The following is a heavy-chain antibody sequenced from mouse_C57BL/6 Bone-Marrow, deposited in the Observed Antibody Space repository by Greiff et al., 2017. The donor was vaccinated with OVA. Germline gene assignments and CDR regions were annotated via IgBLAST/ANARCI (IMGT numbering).Heavy chain of an antibody. V-gene: IGHV1-42*01. CDR3: ARGFGYDYEDAMDY. CDR1: GYSFTGYY. CDR2: INPSTGGT. Sequence: EVQLQQSGPELVKPGASVKISCKASGYSFTGYYMNWVKQSPEKSLEWIGEINPSTGGTTYNQKFKAKATLTVDKSSSTAYMQLKSLTSEDSAVYYCARGFGYDYEDAMDYWGQGTSVTVSS. J-gene: IGHJ4*01. D-gene: IGHD2-4*01.